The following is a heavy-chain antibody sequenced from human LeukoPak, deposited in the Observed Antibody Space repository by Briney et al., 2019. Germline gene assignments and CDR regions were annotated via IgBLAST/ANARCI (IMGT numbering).Heavy chain of an antibody. CDR1: GGSISSYY. Sequence: SETLSLTCTVSGGSISSYYWSWIRQPPGKGLEWIGYIYYSGSTNYNPSLKSRVTISVDTSKNQFSLKLSSVTAADTAVYYCARVRFLEWLVFSSYFDYWGQGTLVTVSS. J-gene: IGHJ4*02. CDR2: IYYSGST. CDR3: ARVRFLEWLVFSSYFDY. V-gene: IGHV4-59*12. D-gene: IGHD3-3*01.